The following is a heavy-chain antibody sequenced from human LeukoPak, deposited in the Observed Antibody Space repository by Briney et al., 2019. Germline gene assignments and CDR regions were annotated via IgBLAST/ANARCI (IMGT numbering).Heavy chain of an antibody. CDR3: ARDLFNLYGVTDY. CDR2: ISSSGSTI. V-gene: IGHV3-48*04. J-gene: IGHJ4*02. CDR1: GFTFSSYS. Sequence: GGSLRLSCAASGFTFSSYSMNWVRQAPGKGLEWVSYISSSGSTICYADSVKGRFTISRDNAKSSLYLQMNSLRAEDTAVYYCARDLFNLYGVTDYWGQGTLVTVSS. D-gene: IGHD4-17*01.